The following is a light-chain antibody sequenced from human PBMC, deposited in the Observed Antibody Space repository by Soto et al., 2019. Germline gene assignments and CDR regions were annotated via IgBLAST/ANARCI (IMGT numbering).Light chain of an antibody. Sequence: QSVLTQPPSASGSPGQSVSISCSGTSSDVGSYNYVSWYQQHPGKAPKLIIYEVSKRPSGVPDRFSGSKSGNTASLTVSGLRAEDEADYYCSSYAGSNNFVVFGGGTKVPS. CDR1: SSDVGSYNY. CDR2: EVS. J-gene: IGLJ2*01. CDR3: SSYAGSNNFVV. V-gene: IGLV2-8*01.